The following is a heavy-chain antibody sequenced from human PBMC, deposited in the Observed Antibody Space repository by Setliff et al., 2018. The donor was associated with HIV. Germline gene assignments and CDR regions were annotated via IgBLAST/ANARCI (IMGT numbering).Heavy chain of an antibody. D-gene: IGHD5-12*01. CDR2: IYHSGST. J-gene: IGHJ4*02. CDR3: ARMYSGYDWSPAGARTRYFDY. Sequence: SETLSLTCAVSGYSISSDYYWGWIRQPPGKGLEWIGSIYHSGSTYYNPSLKSRVTISVDTSKNQFPLKLSSVTAADTAVYYCARMYSGYDWSPAGARTRYFDYWGQGTLVTVSS. V-gene: IGHV4-38-2*01. CDR1: GYSISSDYY.